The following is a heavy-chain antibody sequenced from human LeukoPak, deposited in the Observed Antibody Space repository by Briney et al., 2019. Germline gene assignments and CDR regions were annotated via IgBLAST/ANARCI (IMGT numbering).Heavy chain of an antibody. D-gene: IGHD2-15*01. CDR2: ISNSSITI. CDR1: GFTFSSYS. V-gene: IGHV3-48*04. Sequence: GGSLRLSCAASGFTFSSYSLNWVRQAPGKGLEWVSFISNSSITIYYADSVKGRFTISRDNAEKSLYLQMNSLRAEDTAAYYCARDRGGSYSAIDYWGQGTLVTVSS. CDR3: ARDRGGSYSAIDY. J-gene: IGHJ4*02.